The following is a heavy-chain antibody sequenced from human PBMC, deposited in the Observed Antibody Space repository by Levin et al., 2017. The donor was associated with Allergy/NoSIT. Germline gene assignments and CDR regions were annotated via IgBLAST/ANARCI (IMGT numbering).Heavy chain of an antibody. CDR2: ISYDGSTT. Sequence: SGGSLRLSCAASGFTFSSYAMHWFRQAPGKGLEWVAVISYDGSTTYYADPVKGRFTISRDKSKNTLLLQMNSLRPEDTAVYYCARADSSAYPDNWGQGTLVTVSS. V-gene: IGHV3-30-3*01. CDR1: GFTFSSYA. J-gene: IGHJ4*02. CDR3: ARADSSAYPDN. D-gene: IGHD3-22*01.